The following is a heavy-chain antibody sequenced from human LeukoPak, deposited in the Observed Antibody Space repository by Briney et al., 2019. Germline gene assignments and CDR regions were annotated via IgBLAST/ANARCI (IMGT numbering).Heavy chain of an antibody. D-gene: IGHD6-19*01. CDR2: IYHSGST. CDR1: GGSISSGGYY. Sequence: SETLSLTCTVSGGSISSGGYYWSWIRQPSGKGLEWIGYIYHSGSTYYNPSLKSRVTISVDRSKNQFSLKLSSVTAADTAVYYCARDNPGYSSGWYVLPFDYWGQGTLVTVSS. J-gene: IGHJ4*02. CDR3: ARDNPGYSSGWYVLPFDY. V-gene: IGHV4-30-2*01.